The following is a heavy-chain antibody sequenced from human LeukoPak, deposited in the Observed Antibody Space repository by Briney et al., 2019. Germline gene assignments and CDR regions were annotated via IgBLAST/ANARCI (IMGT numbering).Heavy chain of an antibody. Sequence: TLSLTCTVSGGSISSGGYYWSWLRQPPGKGLEWIGYIYHSGSTYYNPSLKSRVTISVDRSKNQFSLKMSSVTAADTAVYYCARVKRGYDPGALDYWGQGTLVTVSS. J-gene: IGHJ4*02. CDR1: GGSISSGGYY. CDR2: IYHSGST. V-gene: IGHV4-30-2*01. D-gene: IGHD5-12*01. CDR3: ARVKRGYDPGALDY.